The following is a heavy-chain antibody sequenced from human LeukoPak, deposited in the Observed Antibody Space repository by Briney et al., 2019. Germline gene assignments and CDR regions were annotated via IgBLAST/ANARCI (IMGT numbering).Heavy chain of an antibody. CDR2: INHSGST. J-gene: IGHJ4*02. Sequence: SETLSLTCAVYGGSFSGYYWSWIRQPPGKGLEWIGEINHSGSTNYNPSLKSRVTISVGTSKNQFSLKLSSVTAADTAVYYCARGFWQGDYWGQGTLVTVSS. D-gene: IGHD3-3*01. CDR3: ARGFWQGDY. V-gene: IGHV4-34*01. CDR1: GGSFSGYY.